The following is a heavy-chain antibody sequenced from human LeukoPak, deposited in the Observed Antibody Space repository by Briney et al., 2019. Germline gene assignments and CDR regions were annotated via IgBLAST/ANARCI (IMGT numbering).Heavy chain of an antibody. CDR3: ARLRSVEMATISEKKTNNGYFDY. CDR2: MSGSGMTP. Sequence: GGSLRLSCAASGFTFSSYAISWVRQAPGKGLEWVSTMSGSGMTPKYADSVKGRFTISRDNSNNTLYLQMNSLRAEDTAVYYCARLRSVEMATISEKKTNNGYFDYWGQGTLVTVSS. V-gene: IGHV3-23*01. CDR1: GFTFSSYA. D-gene: IGHD5-24*01. J-gene: IGHJ4*02.